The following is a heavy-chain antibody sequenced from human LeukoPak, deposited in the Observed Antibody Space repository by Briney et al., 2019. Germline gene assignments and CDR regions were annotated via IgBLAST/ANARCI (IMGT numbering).Heavy chain of an antibody. Sequence: TASETLSLTCTVSGGSISSYYWSWIRQPPGKGLEWIGYIYYSGSTNYNPSLKSRVTISVDTSKNQFSLKMSSVTAADTAVYYCARARDGHINNWFDPWGQGTLVTVSS. CDR1: GGSISSYY. CDR3: ARARDGHINNWFDP. CDR2: IYYSGST. V-gene: IGHV4-59*01. D-gene: IGHD5-24*01. J-gene: IGHJ5*02.